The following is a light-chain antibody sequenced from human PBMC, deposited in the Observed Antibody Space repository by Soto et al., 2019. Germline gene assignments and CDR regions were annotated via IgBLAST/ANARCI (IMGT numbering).Light chain of an antibody. CDR2: GTS. CDR3: QQYDSYPIT. CDR1: QGIRNL. Sequence: DIQMTQSPSSLSASVGERVTITCRASQGIRNLLVWYQQKPEKAPKSLIYGTSNLESGVPSRFSGSGSGTDYTLTISSLQPEDFATYYCQQYDSYPITFGQGTRLEI. V-gene: IGKV1D-16*01. J-gene: IGKJ5*01.